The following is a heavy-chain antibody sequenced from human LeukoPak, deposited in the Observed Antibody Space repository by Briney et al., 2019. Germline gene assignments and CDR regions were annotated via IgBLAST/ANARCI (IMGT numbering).Heavy chain of an antibody. V-gene: IGHV4-34*01. Sequence: SETLSLTCAVYGGSFNDYYWTWIRQPPGKGLEWIGEINHSGSTNYNPSLKSRVTISVDTSKNQFSLKLSSVTAADTAIYYCARGGSRSWDYYYSYYMDVWGKGTTVTVSS. CDR2: INHSGST. CDR3: ARGGSRSWDYYYSYYMDV. D-gene: IGHD2-15*01. J-gene: IGHJ6*03. CDR1: GGSFNDYY.